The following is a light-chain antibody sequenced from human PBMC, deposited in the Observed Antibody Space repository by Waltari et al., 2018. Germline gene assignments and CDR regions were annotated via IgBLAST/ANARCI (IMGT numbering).Light chain of an antibody. Sequence: EIVLTQSPGTLSLSPGDRVTLSCRASQSVRSTYLAWYQQKPGQAPRLLIYGASTRATGIPDRFSGSGSGTDFTLTISRLEPEDFAVYYCQQYGTSPYTFGQGTKLEI. CDR1: QSVRSTY. J-gene: IGKJ2*01. V-gene: IGKV3-20*01. CDR2: GAS. CDR3: QQYGTSPYT.